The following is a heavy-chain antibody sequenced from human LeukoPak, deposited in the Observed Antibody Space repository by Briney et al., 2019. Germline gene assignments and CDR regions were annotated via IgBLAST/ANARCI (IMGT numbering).Heavy chain of an antibody. Sequence: KPWETLSLTCAVSGGSISGHYWSWIRQAPGKGLEWIGFIYYTGRTRYKPSLQSRVTFSVDTSTNHFSVTLTSVTAADTAAYYCARLLDNDGSGDPDTFDVWGQGKMVIVST. D-gene: IGHD3-22*01. CDR3: ARLLDNDGSGDPDTFDV. J-gene: IGHJ3*01. CDR1: GGSISGHY. V-gene: IGHV4-59*08. CDR2: IYYTGRT.